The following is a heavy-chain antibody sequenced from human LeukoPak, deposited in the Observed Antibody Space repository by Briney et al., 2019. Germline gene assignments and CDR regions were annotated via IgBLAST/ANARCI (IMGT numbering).Heavy chain of an antibody. Sequence: GGSLRLSCAASGFTFSSYDMSWVRQAPGKGLEWVSAISGSGGTTYYPDSGKGRFTVSRDNSKNTLYLQMGSLRAEDMAVYYCARPNGYSSGWYRFWGQGTLVTVSS. CDR3: ARPNGYSSGWYRF. D-gene: IGHD6-19*01. CDR1: GFTFSSYD. CDR2: ISGSGGTT. J-gene: IGHJ4*02. V-gene: IGHV3-23*01.